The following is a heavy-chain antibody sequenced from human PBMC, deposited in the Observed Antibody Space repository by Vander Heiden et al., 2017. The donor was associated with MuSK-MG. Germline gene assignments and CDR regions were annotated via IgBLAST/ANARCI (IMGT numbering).Heavy chain of an antibody. CDR1: GSTFRNAW. CDR3: TTDKGHYYDSSRH. D-gene: IGHD3-22*01. CDR2: IKSKTDGGTT. J-gene: IGHJ4*02. Sequence: EVQLVESGGGSVKPGGSLRLSCAASGSTFRNAWMSWVRQAPRKGLEWVGRIKSKTDGGTTDYAAPVKGRFTISRDDSKNTLYLQMNSLKTEDTAVYYCTTDKGHYYDSSRHWGQGTLVTVSS. V-gene: IGHV3-15*01.